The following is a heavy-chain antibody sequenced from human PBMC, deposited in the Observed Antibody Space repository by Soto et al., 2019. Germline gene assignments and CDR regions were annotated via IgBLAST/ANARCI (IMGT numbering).Heavy chain of an antibody. D-gene: IGHD3-10*01. V-gene: IGHV1-46*01. J-gene: IGHJ6*02. Sequence: ASVKVSCKASGYTFTSYYMHWVRQAPGQGLEWMGIINPSGGSTSYAQKFQGRVTMTRDTSTSTVYMELSSLRSEDTAVYYCASHSREFSGYYGMDVWGQGTTVTVSS. CDR3: ASHSREFSGYYGMDV. CDR1: GYTFTSYY. CDR2: INPSGGST.